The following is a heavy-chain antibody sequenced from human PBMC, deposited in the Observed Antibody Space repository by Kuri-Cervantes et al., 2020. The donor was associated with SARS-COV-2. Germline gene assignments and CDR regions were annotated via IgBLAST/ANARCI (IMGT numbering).Heavy chain of an antibody. CDR1: GFTFSSYG. J-gene: IGHJ6*02. CDR3: ARDGGATAGTYYYYGMDV. V-gene: IGHV3-33*01. D-gene: IGHD6-13*01. CDR2: IWYDGSNK. Sequence: LSLTCAASGFTFSSYGMHWVRQAPGKGLEWVAVIWYDGSNKYYADSVKGRFTISRDNSKNTLYLQMNSLRAEDTAVYYCARDGGATAGTYYYYGMDVWGQGTTVTVSS.